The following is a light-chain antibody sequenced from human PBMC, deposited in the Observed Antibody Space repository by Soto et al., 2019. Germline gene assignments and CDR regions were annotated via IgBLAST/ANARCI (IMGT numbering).Light chain of an antibody. Sequence: QSVLTQPPSASGTPGQRVTISCSGSGSNIGSNTVNWYQQLPGTAPKLLIYSNNQRPSGVPDRFSGSKSGTSASLAISGLQSGDEADYYCAAWEDSLKGLYFFGTGTKVTVL. J-gene: IGLJ1*01. CDR3: AAWEDSLKGLYF. CDR2: SNN. CDR1: GSNIGSNT. V-gene: IGLV1-44*01.